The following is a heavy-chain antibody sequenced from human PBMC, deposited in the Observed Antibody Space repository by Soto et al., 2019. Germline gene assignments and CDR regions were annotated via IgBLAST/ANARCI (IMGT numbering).Heavy chain of an antibody. J-gene: IGHJ6*02. Sequence: SETLSLTCAVYGGSFSGYYWSWIRQPPGKGLEWVGEINHSGVTNYKPSLKRRVTISVDTSKNQFSLQLKSVTAADTALYYCARFSGSYYYAMDVWGQGSTVTVSS. CDR2: INHSGVT. D-gene: IGHD6-19*01. V-gene: IGHV4-34*01. CDR3: ARFSGSYYYAMDV. CDR1: GGSFSGYY.